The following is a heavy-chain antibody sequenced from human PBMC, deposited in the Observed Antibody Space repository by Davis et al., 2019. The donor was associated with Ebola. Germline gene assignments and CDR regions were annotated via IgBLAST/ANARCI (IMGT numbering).Heavy chain of an antibody. V-gene: IGHV3-53*05. CDR2: IYSGGST. J-gene: IGHJ4*02. CDR1: GFTVSSNY. CDR3: ALISGTRIVDY. D-gene: IGHD3-10*01. Sequence: GESLKISCAASGFTVSSNYMSWVRQAPGKGLEWVSVIYSGGSTYYADSVKGRFTISRDNSKNTLYLQMNSLRAEDTAVYYCALISGTRIVDYWGQGTLVTVSS.